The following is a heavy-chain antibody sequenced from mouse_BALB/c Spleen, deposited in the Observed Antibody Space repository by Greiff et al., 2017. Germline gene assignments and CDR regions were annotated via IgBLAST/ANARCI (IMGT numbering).Heavy chain of an antibody. V-gene: IGHV5-9-3*01. CDR1: GFTFSSYA. J-gene: IGHJ3*01. CDR3: ATRTEGFAY. CDR2: ISSGGSYT. Sequence: EVQLVESGGGLVKPGGSLKLSCAASGFTFSSYAMSWVRQTPEKRLEWVATISSGGSYTYYPDSVKGRFTISRDNAKNTLYLQMSSLRSEDTAMYYCATRTEGFAYWGQGTLVTVSA.